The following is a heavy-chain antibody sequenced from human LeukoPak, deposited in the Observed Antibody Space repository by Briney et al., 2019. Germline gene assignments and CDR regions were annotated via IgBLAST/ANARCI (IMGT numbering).Heavy chain of an antibody. CDR2: FDPEDGET. Sequence: GASVKVSCKVSGYTLTVLSMHWVRQAPGKGLEWMGGFDPEDGETIYAQKFQGRVTMTEDTSTDTAYMELSSLRSEDTAVYYCASQETYSSSWPYFDYWGQGTLVTVSS. D-gene: IGHD6-13*01. CDR3: ASQETYSSSWPYFDY. J-gene: IGHJ4*02. CDR1: GYTLTVLS. V-gene: IGHV1-24*01.